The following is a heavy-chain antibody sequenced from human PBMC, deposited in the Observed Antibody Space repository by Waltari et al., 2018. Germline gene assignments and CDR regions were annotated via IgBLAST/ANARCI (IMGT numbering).Heavy chain of an antibody. D-gene: IGHD1-26*01. CDR2: IIPTLGLA. CDR3: AGGSGPLYRSLSSYGMDV. CDR1: GGTFSSYT. Sequence: QVQLVQSGAEVKKPGSSVKVSCKASGGTFSSYTISWVRQAPGQGLEWMGRIIPTLGLANCAKKFQGRVTITADKSTSTAYMELGSLRSEDTAVYYCAGGSGPLYRSLSSYGMDVWGQGTTVTVSS. V-gene: IGHV1-69*02. J-gene: IGHJ6*02.